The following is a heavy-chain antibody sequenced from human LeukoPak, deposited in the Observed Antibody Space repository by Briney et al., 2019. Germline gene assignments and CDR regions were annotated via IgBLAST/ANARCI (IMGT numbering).Heavy chain of an antibody. J-gene: IGHJ4*02. D-gene: IGHD6-13*01. Sequence: GGSLRLSCAASGFTFSSYWMNWVRQAPGKGLELVANIKQDGSELYYVDSVKGRFTISRDNAKNSLYLQMNSLRAEDTAVYYCARDTSIAAAGRVDYWGQGTLVTVSS. CDR3: ARDTSIAAAGRVDY. V-gene: IGHV3-7*01. CDR1: GFTFSSYW. CDR2: IKQDGSEL.